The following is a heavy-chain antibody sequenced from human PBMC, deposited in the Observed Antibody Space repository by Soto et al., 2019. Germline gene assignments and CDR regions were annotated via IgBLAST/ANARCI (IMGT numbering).Heavy chain of an antibody. D-gene: IGHD4-17*01. CDR1: GGSISSSSYY. J-gene: IGHJ4*02. CDR3: ARPIYGDYVAYFDY. Sequence: QLQLQESGPGLVKPSETLSLTCTVSGGSISSSSYYWGWIRQPPGKGLAWIGSIYYSGSTYYNPSLKSRVTISVDTSKNQFSLKLSSVTAADTAVYYCARPIYGDYVAYFDYWGQGTLVTVSS. V-gene: IGHV4-39*01. CDR2: IYYSGST.